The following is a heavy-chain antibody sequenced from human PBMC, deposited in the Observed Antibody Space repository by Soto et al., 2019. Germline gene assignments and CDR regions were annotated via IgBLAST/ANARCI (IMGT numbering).Heavy chain of an antibody. Sequence: SETLSLTCTVSGGSISSSSYYWGWIRQPPGKGLEWIGSIYYSGSTYYNPSLKSRVTISVDTSKNQFSLKLSSVTAADTAVYYCARHGGLSREIVGVVAVRTWFAPWGKGTLVPGSP. J-gene: IGHJ5*02. CDR3: ARHGGLSREIVGVVAVRTWFAP. CDR1: GGSISSSSYY. D-gene: IGHD2-15*01. CDR2: IYYSGST. V-gene: IGHV4-39*01.